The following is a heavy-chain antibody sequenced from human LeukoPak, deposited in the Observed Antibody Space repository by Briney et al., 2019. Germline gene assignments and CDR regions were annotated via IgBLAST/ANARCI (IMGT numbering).Heavy chain of an antibody. CDR3: ARDKDGYGDYVAY. D-gene: IGHD4-17*01. V-gene: IGHV3-23*01. Sequence: GSLRLSCAASGFTFSSYAVSWVRQAPGKGLEWVSAISGSGGSTYYADSVKGRFTISRDNSKNTLYLQMNSLRAEDTAVYYCARDKDGYGDYVAYWGQGTLVTVSS. J-gene: IGHJ4*02. CDR2: ISGSGGST. CDR1: GFTFSSYA.